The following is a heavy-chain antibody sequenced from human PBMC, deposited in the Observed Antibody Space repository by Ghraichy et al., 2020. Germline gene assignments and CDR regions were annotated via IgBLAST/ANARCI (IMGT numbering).Heavy chain of an antibody. Sequence: GESLRLSCAASGFTVSNTYMSWVRQAPGKGLEWVSVFYSGGPTYYADSVKGRFTISRDNSKNTLYIQMNSLKAEDTAVYYCVRHSSGGWYFDFWGQGTLVTVS. J-gene: IGHJ4*02. D-gene: IGHD6-19*01. V-gene: IGHV3-53*01. CDR2: FYSGGPT. CDR1: GFTVSNTY. CDR3: VRHSSGGWYFDF.